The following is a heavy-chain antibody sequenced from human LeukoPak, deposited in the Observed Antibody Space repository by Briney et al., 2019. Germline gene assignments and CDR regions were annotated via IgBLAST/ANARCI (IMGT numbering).Heavy chain of an antibody. Sequence: QSGGSLRLSCAASGFTFSGYWMSWVRQAPGKGMEWVANIKQDGSEKYYVDSVKGRFTISRDNAKNSLYLQMNSLRAEDTAVYYCARAPGDPPNYWGQGTLVTVSS. J-gene: IGHJ4*02. CDR2: IKQDGSEK. CDR3: ARAPGDPPNY. CDR1: GFTFSGYW. V-gene: IGHV3-7*03. D-gene: IGHD4-17*01.